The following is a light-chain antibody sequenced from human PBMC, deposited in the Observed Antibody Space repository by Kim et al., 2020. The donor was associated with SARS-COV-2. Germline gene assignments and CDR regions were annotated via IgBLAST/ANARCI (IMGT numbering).Light chain of an antibody. CDR1: SSDFDSYKY. CDR2: DVT. CDR3: SSYTGSFWV. V-gene: IGLV2-14*03. Sequence: QSALTQPASVSGSPGQSITISCTGTSSDFDSYKYVTWYQKHPGKAPKLIIYDVTNRPSGVSCRFSGSKSGNTASLTISGLQAEDEADYYCSSYTGSFWVSGGGTQLTVL. J-gene: IGLJ3*02.